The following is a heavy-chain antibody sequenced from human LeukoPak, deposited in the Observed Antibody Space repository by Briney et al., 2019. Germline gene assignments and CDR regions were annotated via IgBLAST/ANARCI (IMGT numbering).Heavy chain of an antibody. V-gene: IGHV4-59*11. D-gene: IGHD4-11*01. CDR3: ARRTSSNYVDS. CDR1: GGSISSHY. J-gene: IGHJ4*02. Sequence: SETLSLTCTVSGGSISSHYWSWIRQPPGKGLEWIGYIYYSGSTNYNPSLKSRVTMSVDTSQNQFSLRLSSVTAADTAVYYCARRTSSNYVDSWGQGTLVTVSS. CDR2: IYYSGST.